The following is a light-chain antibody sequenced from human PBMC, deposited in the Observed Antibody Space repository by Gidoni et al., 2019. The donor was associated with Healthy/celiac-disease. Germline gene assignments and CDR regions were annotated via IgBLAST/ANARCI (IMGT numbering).Light chain of an antibody. Sequence: EIVITQSPATLSVSPGERATLSCRASQSVSSNLAWYQQKPGQAPRLLIYGAATRATGIPARFRGSGSGTEFTLTISSLQSEDFAVYYCQQYNNWPPWTFGQGTKVEIK. CDR1: QSVSSN. V-gene: IGKV3-15*01. CDR2: GAA. CDR3: QQYNNWPPWT. J-gene: IGKJ1*01.